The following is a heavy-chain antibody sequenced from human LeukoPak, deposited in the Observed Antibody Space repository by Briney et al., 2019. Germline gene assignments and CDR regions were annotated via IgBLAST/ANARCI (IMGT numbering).Heavy chain of an antibody. CDR2: IWYDGSNK. Sequence: GGSLRLSCAAAGLTFSSYGMLWVRQAPGKGLAWVAVIWYDGSNKYYADSVKGRFTISRDNSKNTLYLQMNSLRAEYTAVYYCAKDALLYCSGGSCPDAFDIWGQGTMVTVSS. CDR1: GLTFSSYG. CDR3: AKDALLYCSGGSCPDAFDI. V-gene: IGHV3-33*06. J-gene: IGHJ3*02. D-gene: IGHD2-15*01.